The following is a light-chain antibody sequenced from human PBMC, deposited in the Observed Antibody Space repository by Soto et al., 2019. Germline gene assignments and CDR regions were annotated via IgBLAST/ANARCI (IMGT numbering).Light chain of an antibody. Sequence: EIVLTQSPGTLSSSPGERATLSCRASQSVSNSYLAWYQQKPGQAPRLLIFGASSRATGIPDRFTGSGSGTDFTLTVGRLEPEDFALYYCQQYGSSPRTFGQGTKVEIK. CDR1: QSVSNSY. J-gene: IGKJ1*01. CDR3: QQYGSSPRT. CDR2: GAS. V-gene: IGKV3-20*01.